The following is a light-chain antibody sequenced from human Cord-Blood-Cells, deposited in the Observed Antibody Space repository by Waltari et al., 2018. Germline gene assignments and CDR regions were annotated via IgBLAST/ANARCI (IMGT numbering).Light chain of an antibody. CDR2: STG. Sequence: QTVVTQEPSLTVSPGGTVTLTCASSTGAVTSGYYPNWFQQKPGQAPRALIYSTGNKHSWTPARFSGSLLGGKAALTLSGVQPEDEAGYYCLLYYGGAQLVFGGGTKLTVL. J-gene: IGLJ2*01. CDR3: LLYYGGAQLV. V-gene: IGLV7-43*01. CDR1: TGAVTSGYY.